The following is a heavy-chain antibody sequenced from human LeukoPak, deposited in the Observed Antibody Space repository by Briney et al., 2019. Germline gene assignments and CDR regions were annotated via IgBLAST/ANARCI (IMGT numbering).Heavy chain of an antibody. J-gene: IGHJ5*02. D-gene: IGHD3-22*01. CDR1: GGSISSVDYY. CDR3: ARPYYYDSRIDP. Sequence: SQTLSLTCTVSGGSISSVDYYWSWIRQPPGKGLELIAYMYYSGSTYYNPSLKSRVTMSADTSKNQLSLKLSSVTGADTAVYYCARPYYYDSRIDPWGQGILVTVSS. CDR2: MYYSGST. V-gene: IGHV4-30-4*01.